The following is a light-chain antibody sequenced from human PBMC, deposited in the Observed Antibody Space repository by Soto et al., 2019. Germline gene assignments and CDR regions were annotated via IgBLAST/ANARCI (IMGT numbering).Light chain of an antibody. CDR1: QSISSW. V-gene: IGKV1-5*01. J-gene: IGKJ2*01. CDR2: DAS. CDR3: QHYNSYSQYT. Sequence: DIQMTQSPSTLSASVGDRVTITCRASQSISSWLAWYQQKPGKAPKLLIYDASSLESGIPSRFSGSGPGTEFTLTISSLQSDDFESYYCQHYNSYSQYTFGQGTKLEIK.